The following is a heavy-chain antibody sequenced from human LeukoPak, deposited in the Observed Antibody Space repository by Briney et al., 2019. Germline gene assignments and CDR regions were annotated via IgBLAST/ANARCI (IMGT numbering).Heavy chain of an antibody. CDR3: ARTGMGGFYNYYYMDV. Sequence: GASVKVSCRASGYTFTGYFIHWVRQAPGQGLEWMGWINPNSGGTNYPQKFQGRVTTTRDTSISTAYMELSSLRSDDTAVYYCARTGMGGFYNYYYMDVWGKGTTVTVSS. D-gene: IGHD7-27*01. J-gene: IGHJ6*03. CDR1: GYTFTGYF. CDR2: INPNSGGT. V-gene: IGHV1-2*02.